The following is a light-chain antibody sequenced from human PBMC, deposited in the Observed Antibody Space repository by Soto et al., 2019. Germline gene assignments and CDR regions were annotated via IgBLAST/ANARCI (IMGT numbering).Light chain of an antibody. Sequence: QSVLTQPPSVSGAPGQRVTISCSGSSSNIGAPYNVHWYQHLPGTAPKLLIYGNNNRPSGVPDRFSGSKSGTSASLAITGLQAEDEADYYCQSFDSSLTVWVFGGGTQLTVL. CDR3: QSFDSSLTVWV. V-gene: IGLV1-40*01. CDR2: GNN. CDR1: SSNIGAPYN. J-gene: IGLJ3*02.